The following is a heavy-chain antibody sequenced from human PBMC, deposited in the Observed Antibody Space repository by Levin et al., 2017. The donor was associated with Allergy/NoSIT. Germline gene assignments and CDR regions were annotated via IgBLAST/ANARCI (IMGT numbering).Heavy chain of an antibody. V-gene: IGHV3-23*01. CDR2: ISVIGGST. J-gene: IGHJ4*02. CDR3: AKDRRAGYSGYDGVFDY. Sequence: GESLKISCAASGFTFSSYAMSWVRQAPGQGLEWVSAISVIGGSTYYADSVKGRFTISRDNSKNTLYLQMNSLRADDTAVYYCAKDRRAGYSGYDGVFDYWGQGTLVIVSS. CDR1: GFTFSSYA. D-gene: IGHD5-12*01.